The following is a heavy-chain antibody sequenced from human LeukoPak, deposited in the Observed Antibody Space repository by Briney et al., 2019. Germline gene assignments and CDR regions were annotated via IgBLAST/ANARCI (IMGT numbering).Heavy chain of an antibody. V-gene: IGHV3-23*01. CDR3: ANLPAYNWNVNY. CDR2: ISGSGGST. J-gene: IGHJ4*02. Sequence: GGSLRLSCAASGFTFSSYAVSWVRPAPGKGLEWVSAISGSGGSTYYADPVKGRFTISRDNSKNTLYLQMSSLRAEDTAVYYCANLPAYNWNVNYWGQGTLVTVSS. CDR1: GFTFSSYA. D-gene: IGHD1-20*01.